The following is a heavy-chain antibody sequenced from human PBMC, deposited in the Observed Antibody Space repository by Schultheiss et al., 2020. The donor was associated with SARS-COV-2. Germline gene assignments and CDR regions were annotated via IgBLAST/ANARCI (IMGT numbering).Heavy chain of an antibody. D-gene: IGHD5-24*01. CDR3: ARGVAGGDGYTRYYFDY. Sequence: SETLSLTCTVSGGSISSSSYYWGWIRQPAGKGLEWIGYIYHSGSTYYNPSLKSRVTISVDTSKNQFSLNLSSVTAADTAVYYCARGVAGGDGYTRYYFDYWGQGTLVTVSS. CDR1: GGSISSSSYY. J-gene: IGHJ4*02. V-gene: IGHV4-61*05. CDR2: IYHSGST.